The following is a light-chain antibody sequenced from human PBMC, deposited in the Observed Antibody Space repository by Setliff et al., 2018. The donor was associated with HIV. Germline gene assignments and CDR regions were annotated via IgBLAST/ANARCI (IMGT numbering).Light chain of an antibody. J-gene: IGKJ1*01. CDR1: QSVSSSY. CDR3: QQYDSSRWT. V-gene: IGKV3-20*01. CDR2: GTS. Sequence: EIVLTQSPGTLSLSPGERATLSCRASQSVSSSYLAWYQQKPDQAPRLLIYGTSSRATGIPDRFSGSGSGTDFTLTISRLEPEDFAVYYCQQYDSSRWTFGQGTRWISN.